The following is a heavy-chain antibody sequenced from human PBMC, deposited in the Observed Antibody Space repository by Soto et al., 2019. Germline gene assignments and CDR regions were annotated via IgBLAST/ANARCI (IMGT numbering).Heavy chain of an antibody. CDR3: GRSVREGTISFDY. Sequence: SETLSLTCTVSGGSISSYYWSWIRQPPGKGLEWIGYIYYSGSTNYNPSLKSRVTISVDTSKNQFSLKLSSVTAADTAVYYCGRSVREGTISFDYWGQGTLVTVSS. V-gene: IGHV4-59*08. J-gene: IGHJ4*02. CDR1: GGSISSYY. CDR2: IYYSGST. D-gene: IGHD2-8*01.